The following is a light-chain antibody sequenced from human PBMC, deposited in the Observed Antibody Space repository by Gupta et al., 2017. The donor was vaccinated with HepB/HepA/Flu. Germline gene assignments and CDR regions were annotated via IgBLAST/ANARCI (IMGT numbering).Light chain of an antibody. CDR1: QSISSY. V-gene: IGKV1-39*01. Sequence: DIQMTQSPSSLPASVGDRVTITCRASQSISSYLNWYQQKPGKAPKLLIYAASSLQSGVPSRFSGSGSGTDFTLTISSLQPEDFATYYCQQSYSTSCSFGQGTKLEIK. CDR2: AAS. J-gene: IGKJ2*04. CDR3: QQSYSTSCS.